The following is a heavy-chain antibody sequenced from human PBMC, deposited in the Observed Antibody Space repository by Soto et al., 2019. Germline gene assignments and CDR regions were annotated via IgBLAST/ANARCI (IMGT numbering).Heavy chain of an antibody. Sequence: QLQLQESGSGLVKPTQTLSLSCAISGDSISSGSDSWNWIRQPAGKGLEWIGYTYPRGNAYHNPSLKSRVTISVDMSKNQFSLQLRSVTAADTAVYYCARATQYYFDRSGYPTGPHFAFDLWGQGTMVTVSS. CDR1: GDSISSGSDS. D-gene: IGHD3-22*01. V-gene: IGHV4-30-2*01. CDR2: TYPRGNA. CDR3: ARATQYYFDRSGYPTGPHFAFDL. J-gene: IGHJ3*01.